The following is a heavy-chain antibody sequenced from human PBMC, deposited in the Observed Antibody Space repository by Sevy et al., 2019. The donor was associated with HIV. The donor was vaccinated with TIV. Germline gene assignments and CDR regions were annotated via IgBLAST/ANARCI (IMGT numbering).Heavy chain of an antibody. Sequence: GGSLRLSCAASGFIFSNYPMSWVRHSPGKGLEWVSDISAGGTTTYYADSVEGRFTISRDNSKNTVSLQMNSLGAEDTAIYYCAKRYCSTITCYDDDFWNPYNFYGLDVWGQGISVTVSS. D-gene: IGHD2-2*01. CDR2: ISAGGTTT. CDR3: AKRYCSTITCYDDDFWNPYNFYGLDV. J-gene: IGHJ6*02. CDR1: GFIFSNYP. V-gene: IGHV3-23*01.